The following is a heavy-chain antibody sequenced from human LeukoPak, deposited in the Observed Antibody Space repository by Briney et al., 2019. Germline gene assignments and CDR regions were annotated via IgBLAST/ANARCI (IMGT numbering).Heavy chain of an antibody. V-gene: IGHV1-18*01. Sequence: ASVNVSCKASGYTFTSYGISWVRQAPGQGLEWMGWISAYNGNTNYAQKLQGRVTMTTDTSTSTAYMELRSLRSDDTAVYYCARNIRRGDGYNDYYYGMDVWGQGTTVTVSS. D-gene: IGHD5-24*01. CDR1: GYTFTSYG. CDR3: ARNIRRGDGYNDYYYGMDV. J-gene: IGHJ6*02. CDR2: ISAYNGNT.